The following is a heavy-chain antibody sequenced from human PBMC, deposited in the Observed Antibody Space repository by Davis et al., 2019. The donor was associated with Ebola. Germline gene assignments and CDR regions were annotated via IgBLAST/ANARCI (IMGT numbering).Heavy chain of an antibody. D-gene: IGHD5-18*01. CDR3: ARSVDTPVVPYFDY. Sequence: GESLKISCVASGFTFSRYDMHWVRQATGKGLEWVAGIGPAGDTNYPVPVKGRFTISRDNAKNSLYLQMNSLRAEDTAVYYCARSVDTPVVPYFDYWGQGALVTVSS. J-gene: IGHJ4*02. CDR1: GFTFSRYD. V-gene: IGHV3-13*01. CDR2: IGPAGDT.